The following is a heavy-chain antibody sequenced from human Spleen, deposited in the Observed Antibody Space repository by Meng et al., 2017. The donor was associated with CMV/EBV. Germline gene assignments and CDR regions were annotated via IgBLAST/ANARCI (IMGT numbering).Heavy chain of an antibody. V-gene: IGHV4-59*02. CDR2: IYYMGNT. Sequence: SETLSLTCTVSGGSVSSYYWTWIRQPPGKGLEWIGYIYYMGNTDYNPSLKSRVTISIDTSKKQFSLRVSSVTAADTAVYYCARDSAWGYYGMDVWGQGTTVTVSS. J-gene: IGHJ6*02. CDR1: GGSVSSYY. D-gene: IGHD3-16*01. CDR3: ARDSAWGYYGMDV.